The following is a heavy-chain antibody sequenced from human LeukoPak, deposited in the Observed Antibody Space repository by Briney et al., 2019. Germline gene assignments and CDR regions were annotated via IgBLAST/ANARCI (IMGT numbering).Heavy chain of an antibody. V-gene: IGHV3-21*01. CDR3: ARYGVVPAALSYYYYMDV. Sequence: NPGGSLRLSCAASRFTFSSYSMNWVRQAPGKGLEWVSSISSSSSYIYYADSVKGRFTISRDNAKNSLYLQMNSLRAEDTAVYYCARYGVVPAALSYYYYMDVWGKGTTVTISS. CDR2: ISSSSSYI. CDR1: RFTFSSYS. D-gene: IGHD2-2*01. J-gene: IGHJ6*03.